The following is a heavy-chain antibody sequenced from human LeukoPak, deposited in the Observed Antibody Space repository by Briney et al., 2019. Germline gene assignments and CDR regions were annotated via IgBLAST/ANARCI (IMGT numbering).Heavy chain of an antibody. CDR1: GGSISSYY. V-gene: IGHV4-59*12. CDR2: IYYSGST. J-gene: IGHJ5*02. Sequence: SETLSLTCTVSGGSISSYYWSWIRQPPGKGLEWIGYIYYSGSTNYNPSLKSRVTISVDTSKNQFSLKLSSVTAADTAVYYCARDGYSGYDLVVVTASNWFDPWGQGTLVTVSS. D-gene: IGHD5-12*01. CDR3: ARDGYSGYDLVVVTASNWFDP.